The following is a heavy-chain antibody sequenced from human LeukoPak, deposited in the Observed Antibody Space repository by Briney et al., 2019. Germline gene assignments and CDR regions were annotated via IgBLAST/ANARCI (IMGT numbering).Heavy chain of an antibody. Sequence: GGSLRLSCNGSGYXFTSNWMSWVRQMPGKGLEWMGRIDPSDSHINYSPSFQGHVTISVDKSISTAYLQWSSLRASDTAMYYCARQGRGSYRRDFDYWGQGTLVTVSS. V-gene: IGHV5-10-1*01. CDR1: GYXFTSNW. CDR3: ARQGRGSYRRDFDY. J-gene: IGHJ4*02. CDR2: IDPSDSHI. D-gene: IGHD1-26*01.